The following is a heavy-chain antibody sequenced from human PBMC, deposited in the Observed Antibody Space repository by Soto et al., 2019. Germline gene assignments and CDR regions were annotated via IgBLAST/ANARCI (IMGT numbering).Heavy chain of an antibody. Sequence: QEQLVESGGGLVKPGGSLRLSCAASGFNFNDYYMSWIRQAPGKGLEYIAYISSLNHYNNYADSVKGRFTISIDSAKNALQLQSSGLKSDDTAVYYCARLVSLRYFDSWGRGTLGNFSS. V-gene: IGHV3-11*06. D-gene: IGHD3-9*01. CDR2: ISSLNHYN. J-gene: IGHJ4*02. CDR1: GFNFNDYY. CDR3: ARLVSLRYFDS.